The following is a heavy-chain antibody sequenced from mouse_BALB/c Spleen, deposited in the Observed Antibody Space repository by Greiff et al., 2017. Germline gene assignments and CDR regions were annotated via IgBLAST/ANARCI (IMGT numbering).Heavy chain of an antibody. CDR3: ARDAHSYYYAMDY. CDR1: GYSITSGYF. Sequence: EVQVVESGPGLVKPSQSLSLTCSVTGYSITSGYFWWWIRQCPGNQLGWMGFISYDGSNNYNPSLKSRISITRDTSKNHFFLKLNSVTTEDTATYYCARDAHSYYYAMDYWGQGTSVTVSA. V-gene: IGHV3-6*02. J-gene: IGHJ4*01. CDR2: ISYDGSN.